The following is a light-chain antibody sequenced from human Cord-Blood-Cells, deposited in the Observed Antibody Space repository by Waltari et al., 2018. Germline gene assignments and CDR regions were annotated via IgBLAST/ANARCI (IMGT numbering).Light chain of an antibody. V-gene: IGKV1-8*01. CDR2: AAS. J-gene: IGKJ4*01. Sequence: AIRITQSPSSLPASTGDRATITCRANQGISSYLAWYQQKPGKAPKLLIYAASTLQSGVPSRFSGSGSGTDFTLTISCLQSEDFATYYCQQYYSYPLTFGGGTKVEIK. CDR1: QGISSY. CDR3: QQYYSYPLT.